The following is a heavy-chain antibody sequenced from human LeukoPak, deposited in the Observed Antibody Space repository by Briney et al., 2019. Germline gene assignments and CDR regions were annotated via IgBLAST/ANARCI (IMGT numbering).Heavy chain of an antibody. CDR2: ISYDGSNK. CDR1: GFTFSSYG. CDR3: AKDLRVRGAKPMRSGGSDY. V-gene: IGHV3-30*18. D-gene: IGHD3-10*02. J-gene: IGHJ4*02. Sequence: PGGSLRLSCAASGFTFSSYGMHWVRQAPGKGLEWVAVISYDGSNKYYADSVKGRFTISRDNSKNTLYLQMNSLRAEDTAVYYCAKDLRVRGAKPMRSGGSDYWGQGTLVTVSS.